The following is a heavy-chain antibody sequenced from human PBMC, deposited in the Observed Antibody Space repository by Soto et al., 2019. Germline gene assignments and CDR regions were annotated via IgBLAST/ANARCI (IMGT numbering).Heavy chain of an antibody. CDR2: IIPILGIA. CDR1: GGTFSSYT. V-gene: IGHV1-69*04. J-gene: IGHJ4*02. CDR3: ARDYCSSTSCYTEGAFDY. Sequence: WASVKVSCKASGGTFSSYTISWVRQAPGQGLEWMGRIIPILGIANYAQKFQGRVTITADKSTSTAYMELSSLRSEDTAVYYCARDYCSSTSCYTEGAFDYWGQGTLVTVSS. D-gene: IGHD2-2*02.